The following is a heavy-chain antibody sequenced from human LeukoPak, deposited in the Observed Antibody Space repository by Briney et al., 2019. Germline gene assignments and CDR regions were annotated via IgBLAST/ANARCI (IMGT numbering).Heavy chain of an antibody. CDR2: IRYDGKNTK. V-gene: IGHV3-30*02. CDR1: GFSFRNYG. CDR3: ARDLESGDAPAY. D-gene: IGHD4-17*01. J-gene: IGHJ4*02. Sequence: GGSLRLSCAASGFSFRNYGMHWVRRAPGKGLEWVAFIRYDGKNTKYHVDSVKGRFTISRDNSRDTVDLQMNSLRAEDTAVYYCARDLESGDAPAYWGQGTLVTVSS.